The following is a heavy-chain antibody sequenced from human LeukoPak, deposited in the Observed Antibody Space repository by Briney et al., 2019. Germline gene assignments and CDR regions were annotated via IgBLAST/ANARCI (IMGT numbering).Heavy chain of an antibody. V-gene: IGHV3-23*01. J-gene: IGHJ4*02. CDR1: GFTFSSYA. CDR2: ISGSGGST. Sequence: GGSLRLSCAASGFTFSSYAMSWVRQAPGKGLEWVSAISGSGGSTYYADSVKGRFTISIDNSKNTLYLQMNSLRAEDTAVYYCAKSPIDWLFYAISSFDYWGQGTLVTVSS. D-gene: IGHD3-9*01. CDR3: AKSPIDWLFYAISSFDY.